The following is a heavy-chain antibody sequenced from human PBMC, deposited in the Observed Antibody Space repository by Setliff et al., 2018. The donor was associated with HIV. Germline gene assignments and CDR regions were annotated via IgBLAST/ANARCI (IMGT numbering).Heavy chain of an antibody. CDR1: GGSINSSNYY. Sequence: KSSETLSLTCSVSGGSINSSNYYWGWIRQPPGKGLEWIGTIYYSGCTYYNPSLKSRLTISVDTSKNQFSLKLSSVTAADTAVYYCARRDGYSYGFYFDYWGQGTLVTVSS. CDR2: IYYSGCT. D-gene: IGHD5-18*01. J-gene: IGHJ4*02. V-gene: IGHV4-39*01. CDR3: ARRDGYSYGFYFDY.